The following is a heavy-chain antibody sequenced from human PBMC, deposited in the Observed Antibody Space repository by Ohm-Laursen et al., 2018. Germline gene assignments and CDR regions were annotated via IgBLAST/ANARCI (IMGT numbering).Heavy chain of an antibody. CDR1: GFTVSTKY. D-gene: IGHD3-22*01. V-gene: IGHV3-53*01. J-gene: IGHJ4*02. Sequence: SLRLSCAASGFTVSTKYMSWVRQPPAKGLEWASVVYADGSRYYADSVKGRFTISRDNSKNTLYLQMNSLRAEDTAVYYCAKDPLSLAYYYDSSGYLDYWGQGTLVTVSS. CDR2: VYADGSR. CDR3: AKDPLSLAYYYDSSGYLDY.